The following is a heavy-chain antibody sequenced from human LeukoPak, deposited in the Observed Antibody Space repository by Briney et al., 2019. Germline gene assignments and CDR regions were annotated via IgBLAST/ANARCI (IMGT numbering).Heavy chain of an antibody. CDR2: IYYSGST. CDR1: GGSISSGDYY. Sequence: SETLSLTCTVSGGSISSGDYYWSWIRQPPGKGLEWIGYIYYSGSTYYNPSLKSRVTISVDTSKNQFSLKLSSVTAADTAVYYCARDKLSCSGGSCYSGAFDYWGQGALVTVSS. D-gene: IGHD2-15*01. CDR3: ARDKLSCSGGSCYSGAFDY. V-gene: IGHV4-30-4*08. J-gene: IGHJ4*02.